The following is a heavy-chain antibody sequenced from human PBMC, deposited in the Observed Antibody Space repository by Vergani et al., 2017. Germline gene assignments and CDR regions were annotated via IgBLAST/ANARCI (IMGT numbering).Heavy chain of an antibody. CDR2: FYTGGGT. Sequence: QVQLQESGPGLVRPSQTLSLTCTVSGGSISSGSYYWSWFRQPAGKGLEWIGRFYTGGGTSYNPSLKSRVTISVDTSKNQFSLKLSPVTAADTAVYYCARDPLYSTTWPFHLRDMDVWGQGTTVTVSS. D-gene: IGHD6-13*01. CDR3: ARDPLYSTTWPFHLRDMDV. V-gene: IGHV4-61*02. J-gene: IGHJ6*02. CDR1: GGSISSGSYY.